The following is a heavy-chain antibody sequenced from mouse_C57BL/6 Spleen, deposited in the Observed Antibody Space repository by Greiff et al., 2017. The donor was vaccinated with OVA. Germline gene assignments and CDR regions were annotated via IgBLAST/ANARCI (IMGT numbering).Heavy chain of an antibody. V-gene: IGHV1-12*01. CDR3: ARDGGSGIYGDY. D-gene: IGHD1-1*02. CDR2: IYPGNGDT. Sequence: SGAELVRPGASVKMSCKASGYTFTSYYMHWVKQTPRQGLEWIGAIYPGNGDTSYNQKFKGKATLTVDKSSSTAYMQLSSLTSEDSAVYFCARDGGSGIYGDYWGQGTSVTVSS. J-gene: IGHJ4*01. CDR1: GYTFTSYY.